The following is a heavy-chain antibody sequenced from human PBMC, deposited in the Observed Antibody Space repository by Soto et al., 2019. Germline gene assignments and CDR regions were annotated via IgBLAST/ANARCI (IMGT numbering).Heavy chain of an antibody. CDR2: INHSGST. CDR1: GGSFSGYY. J-gene: IGHJ4*02. V-gene: IGHV4-34*01. CDR3: AREGQLVQFDY. Sequence: QVQLQQWGAGLLKPSETLSLTCAVYGGSFSGYYWCWIRQPPGKGLGWIGEINHSGSTNYNPSLKSRVTISVDTSKNQFSLKLSSVTAADTAVYYCAREGQLVQFDYWGQGTLVTVSS. D-gene: IGHD6-13*01.